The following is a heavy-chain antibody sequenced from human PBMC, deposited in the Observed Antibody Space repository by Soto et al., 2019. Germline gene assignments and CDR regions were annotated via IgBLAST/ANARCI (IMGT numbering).Heavy chain of an antibody. CDR2: IYYTGDT. J-gene: IGHJ4*02. CDR1: GGSLSSYF. CDR3: ARDRSDVHRALDY. V-gene: IGHV4-59*01. Sequence: WETLSLTCTVSGGSLSSYFWTWIRQSPGKGLEWIGYIYYTGDTKYNHSLESRVSISLDTSKNHFSLRLRSLTAADTATYYCARDRSDVHRALDYWGRGTLVAVSS.